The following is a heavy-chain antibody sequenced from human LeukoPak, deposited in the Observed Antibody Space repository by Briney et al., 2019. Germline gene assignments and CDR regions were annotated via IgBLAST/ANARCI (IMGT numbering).Heavy chain of an antibody. D-gene: IGHD1-26*01. CDR3: ARVVGGSYYFDY. V-gene: IGHV3-21*01. CDR2: ISSSSSYI. Sequence: GGSLRLSCAASGFTFSSYSMNWIRQAPGKGLEWVSSISSSSSYIYYADSVKGRFTISRDNAKNSLYLQMNSLRAEDTAVYYCARVVGGSYYFDYWGQGTLVTVSS. J-gene: IGHJ4*02. CDR1: GFTFSSYS.